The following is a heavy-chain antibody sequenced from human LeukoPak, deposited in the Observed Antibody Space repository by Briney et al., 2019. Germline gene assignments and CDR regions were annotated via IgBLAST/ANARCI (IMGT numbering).Heavy chain of an antibody. V-gene: IGHV3-53*01. CDR1: GFTVSSNY. J-gene: IGHJ4*02. D-gene: IGHD6-19*01. CDR3: ARVVLAVAGSYFDY. CDR2: IYSGGST. Sequence: GGSLRLSCAASGFTVSSNYMSWVRQAPGKGLECVSVIYSGGSTYYADSVKGRFTISRDNSKNTLYLQMNSLRAEDTAVYYCARVVLAVAGSYFDYWGQGTLVTVSS.